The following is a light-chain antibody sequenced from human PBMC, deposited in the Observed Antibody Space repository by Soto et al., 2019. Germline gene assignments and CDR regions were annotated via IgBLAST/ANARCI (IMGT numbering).Light chain of an antibody. CDR3: QQYGSSGT. CDR2: GAS. J-gene: IGKJ1*01. CDR1: QSVSSN. V-gene: IGKV3-20*01. Sequence: EIAMTQSPATLSVSPGETATLSCRASQSVSSNLAWYQQKPGQAPRLLIYGASNRATGIPDRFSGSGSGTDFTLTISRLEPEDFAVYYCQQYGSSGTFGQGTKVDIK.